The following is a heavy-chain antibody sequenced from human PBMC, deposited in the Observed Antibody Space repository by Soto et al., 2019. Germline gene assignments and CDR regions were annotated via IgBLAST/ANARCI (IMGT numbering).Heavy chain of an antibody. D-gene: IGHD1-26*01. V-gene: IGHV4-4*02. J-gene: IGHJ6*02. CDR2: IYHSGST. CDR3: ARVAGSYYYGMDV. CDR1: GGSISSSNW. Sequence: PSDTLSLTCAVSGGSISSSNWWSWVRQPPGKGLEWIGEIYHSGSTNYNPSLKSRVTISVDKSKNQYSLKLSSVTAADTAVYYCARVAGSYYYGMDVWGQGTTVTVSS.